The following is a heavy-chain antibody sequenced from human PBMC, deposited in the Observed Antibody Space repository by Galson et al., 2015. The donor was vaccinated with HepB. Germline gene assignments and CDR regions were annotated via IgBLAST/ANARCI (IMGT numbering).Heavy chain of an antibody. CDR3: ARVSCSGGSCYPVGSYDY. CDR2: INSDGSST. Sequence: SLRLSCAASGFTFSSYWMHWARHAPGKGQVWVSRINSDGSSTSYADSVKGRFTISRDNAKNTLYLQMNSLRAEDTAVYYCARVSCSGGSCYPVGSYDYWGQGTLVTVSS. CDR1: GFTFSSYW. V-gene: IGHV3-74*01. J-gene: IGHJ4*02. D-gene: IGHD2-15*01.